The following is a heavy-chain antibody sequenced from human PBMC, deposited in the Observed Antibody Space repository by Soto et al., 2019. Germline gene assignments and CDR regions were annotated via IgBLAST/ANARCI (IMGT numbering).Heavy chain of an antibody. Sequence: GGSLRLSCAASGFTFSSYSMNWVRQAPGKGLEWVSSISSSSSYIYYADSVKGRFTISRDNAKNSLYLQMNSLRAEDMAVYYCARDVLVDDFWSGSLYASNWFDPWGQGTLVTVSS. CDR1: GFTFSSYS. V-gene: IGHV3-21*01. J-gene: IGHJ5*02. CDR3: ARDVLVDDFWSGSLYASNWFDP. CDR2: ISSSSSYI. D-gene: IGHD3-3*01.